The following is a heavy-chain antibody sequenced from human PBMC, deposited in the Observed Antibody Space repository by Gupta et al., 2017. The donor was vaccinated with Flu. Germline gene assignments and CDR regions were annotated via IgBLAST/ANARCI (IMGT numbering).Heavy chain of an antibody. J-gene: IGHJ6*02. CDR3: AREISSGRAARYGMDV. Sequence: QVQLQESGPGLVKPSETLSLTCTVSGGSISSYYCSWIRQPPGKGLEWIGYIYYSGSTNYNPSLKSRVTISVDTSKNQFSLKLSSVTAADTAVYYCAREISSGRAARYGMDVWGQGTTVTVSS. CDR1: GGSISSYY. V-gene: IGHV4-59*01. CDR2: IYYSGST. D-gene: IGHD2-15*01.